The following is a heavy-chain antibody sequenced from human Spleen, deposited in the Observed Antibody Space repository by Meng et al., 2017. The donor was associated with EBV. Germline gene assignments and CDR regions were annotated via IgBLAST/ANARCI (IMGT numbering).Heavy chain of an antibody. CDR2: IYYSGST. J-gene: IGHJ4*02. Sequence: QVQLRWWGAGLRKPSETLSLTCAVYGGSVSGGRYFWSWIRQPPGKGLEWIGCIYYSGSTYYNPSLKSRVTISVDTSKNQFSLKLSSVTAADTAVYYCARGGGSGSYDFDYWGQGTLVTRLL. D-gene: IGHD3-10*01. V-gene: IGHV4-30-4*01. CDR1: GGSVSGGRYF. CDR3: ARGGGSGSYDFDY.